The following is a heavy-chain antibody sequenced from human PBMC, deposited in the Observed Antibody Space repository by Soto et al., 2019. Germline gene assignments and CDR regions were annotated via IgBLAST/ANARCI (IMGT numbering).Heavy chain of an antibody. CDR1: GFTFSSYA. Sequence: QVQLVESGGGVVQPGRSLRLSCAASGFTFSSYAMHWVRQAPGKGLEWVAVISYDGSNKYYADSVKGRFTISRDNSKNTLYLQMNSLRAEDTAVYYCARDQSGSPYYYYGMDVWGQGNTVTVSS. CDR3: ARDQSGSPYYYYGMDV. J-gene: IGHJ6*02. V-gene: IGHV3-30-3*01. D-gene: IGHD5-12*01. CDR2: ISYDGSNK.